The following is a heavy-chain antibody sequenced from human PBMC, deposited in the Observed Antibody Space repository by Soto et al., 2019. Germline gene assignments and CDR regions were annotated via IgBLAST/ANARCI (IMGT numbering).Heavy chain of an antibody. J-gene: IGHJ6*02. V-gene: IGHV1-18*01. Sequence: QVQLVQSGAEVKKPGASVKVSCKASGYTFTSYGISWVRQAPGQGLEWMGWISAYNGNTNYAQKLQGRVPMTTDTSTSTAYMELRSLRSDDTAVYYCARGDGFLEWLYPSIQNYYYYYGMDVWGQGTTVTVSS. CDR2: ISAYNGNT. CDR3: ARGDGFLEWLYPSIQNYYYYYGMDV. D-gene: IGHD3-3*01. CDR1: GYTFTSYG.